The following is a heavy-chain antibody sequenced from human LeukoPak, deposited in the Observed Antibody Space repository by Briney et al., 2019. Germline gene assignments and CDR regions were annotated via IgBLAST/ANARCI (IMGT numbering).Heavy chain of an antibody. D-gene: IGHD3-10*01. V-gene: IGHV1-2*02. Sequence: SVQVSCNASGYTFTGYYMHWVRQAPGQGLEWMGWINPNSGGTNYAQKFQGRGTMTRDTSISTAYMELSRLRSDDTAVYYCARRDVSLWFGELFYAFDIRGQGTMVTVSS. J-gene: IGHJ3*02. CDR2: INPNSGGT. CDR1: GYTFTGYY. CDR3: ARRDVSLWFGELFYAFDI.